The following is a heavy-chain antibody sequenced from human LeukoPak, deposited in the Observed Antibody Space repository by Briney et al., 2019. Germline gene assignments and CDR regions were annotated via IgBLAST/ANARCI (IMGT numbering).Heavy chain of an antibody. CDR2: IYYSGST. Sequence: SETLSLTCTVSGVSISSYYWSWIRQAPGKGLEWIGYIYYSGSTNYNHSLKSRFTISVDTSKNQFSLKLSSVTAADTAVYYCAKIRFLEWLLSPGGYFDYWGQGTLVTVSS. J-gene: IGHJ4*02. CDR1: GVSISSYY. V-gene: IGHV4-59*01. CDR3: AKIRFLEWLLSPGGYFDY. D-gene: IGHD3-3*01.